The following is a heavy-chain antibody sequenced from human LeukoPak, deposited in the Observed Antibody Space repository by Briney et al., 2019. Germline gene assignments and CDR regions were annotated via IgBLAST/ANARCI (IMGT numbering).Heavy chain of an antibody. J-gene: IGHJ6*02. CDR3: ARWVDYYGMDV. Sequence: GGSPRLSCAASGFTFSNYWMSWVRQAPGKGLEWVAVIWYDGSNKYYADSVKGRFTISRDNSKNTLYLQMNSLRAEDTAVYYCARWVDYYGMDVWGQGTTVTVSS. CDR2: IWYDGSNK. V-gene: IGHV3-33*08. CDR1: GFTFSNYW. D-gene: IGHD2-15*01.